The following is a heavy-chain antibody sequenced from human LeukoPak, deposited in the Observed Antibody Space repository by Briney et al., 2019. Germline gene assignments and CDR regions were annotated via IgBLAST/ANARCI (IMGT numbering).Heavy chain of an antibody. Sequence: PGGSLRLSCAAYGFSFSNSWMNWLRQAPGKGLEWVASTKPDGSQKYYVDSVKGRFFVSRDNVKDSLYLQMDGLRADDTAVYYCARDRGYTSFDFWGQGTLVAVSS. CDR3: ARDRGYTSFDF. CDR2: TKPDGSQK. CDR1: GFSFSNSW. J-gene: IGHJ4*02. D-gene: IGHD5-18*01. V-gene: IGHV3-7*01.